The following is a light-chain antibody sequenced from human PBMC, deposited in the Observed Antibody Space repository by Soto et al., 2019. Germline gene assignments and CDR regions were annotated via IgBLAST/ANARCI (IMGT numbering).Light chain of an antibody. V-gene: IGKV3-20*01. J-gene: IGKJ2*03. CDR3: QQFGGSSYS. Sequence: ESVLTQSPGTLSLSPGERATLSCTASQSVSSNYLVWYQQKPGQAPRLLIYGASTRATGIPDRFSGSGSGTDFTLTISRLEPEDFAVYYCQQFGGSSYSFGQGTKLEIK. CDR1: QSVSSNY. CDR2: GAS.